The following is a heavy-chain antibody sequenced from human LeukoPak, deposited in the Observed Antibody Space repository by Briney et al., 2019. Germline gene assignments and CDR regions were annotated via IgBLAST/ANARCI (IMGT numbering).Heavy chain of an antibody. CDR2: IYSGGST. CDR3: ASHVSYCSSTSCYGEYFQH. V-gene: IGHV3-53*05. J-gene: IGHJ1*01. CDR1: GFTVSSNY. Sequence: TGGSLRLSCAASGFTVSSNYMSWVRQAPGKGLEWVSLIYSGGSTYYADSVKGRFTISRDNSKNTLYLQMNSLRAEDTAVYYCASHVSYCSSTSCYGEYFQHWGQGTLVTVSS. D-gene: IGHD2-2*01.